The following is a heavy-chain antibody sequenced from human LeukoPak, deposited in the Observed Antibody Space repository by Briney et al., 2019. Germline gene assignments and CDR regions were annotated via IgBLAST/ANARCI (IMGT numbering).Heavy chain of an antibody. D-gene: IGHD4-11*01. V-gene: IGHV3-33*06. Sequence: PWGSLTLSCVASQFTFSHYGMHWVRQAPGKGLEWVAVIWNDGSNQYYADSVKGRFTISRDNSQNTVYLQMNSLRAEDTAVYYCAKDAQRGFDYSNSLEYWGQGTLVTVSS. CDR2: IWNDGSNQ. J-gene: IGHJ4*02. CDR3: AKDAQRGFDYSNSLEY. CDR1: QFTFSHYG.